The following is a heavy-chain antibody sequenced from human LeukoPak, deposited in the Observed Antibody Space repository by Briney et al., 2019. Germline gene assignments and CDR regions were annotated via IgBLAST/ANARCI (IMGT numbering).Heavy chain of an antibody. J-gene: IGHJ4*02. Sequence: PSETLSLTCTVSGGSISSGSYYWSWIRQPAGKGLEWIGRIYTSGSTNYNPSLKSRVTISVDTSKNQFSLKLSSVTAADTAVYYCARHQGHWGSGRRAYYFDYWGQGTLVTVSS. D-gene: IGHD7-27*01. V-gene: IGHV4-61*02. CDR1: GGSISSGSYY. CDR3: ARHQGHWGSGRRAYYFDY. CDR2: IYTSGST.